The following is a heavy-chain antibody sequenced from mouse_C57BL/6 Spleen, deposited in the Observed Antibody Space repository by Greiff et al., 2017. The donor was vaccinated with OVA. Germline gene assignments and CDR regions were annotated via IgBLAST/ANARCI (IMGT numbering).Heavy chain of an antibody. Sequence: VQLQQSGAELVRPGSSVKMSCKTSGYTFTSYGINWVKQRTGQGLEWIGYIYLGNGYTEYNEKFKGKATLTSDPSSSTAYMQLSSLTSEDSSTDFCSTSGGDGSCPWFAYWGQGTLVTVSA. CDR1: GYTFTSYG. J-gene: IGHJ3*01. V-gene: IGHV1-58*01. CDR2: IYLGNGYT. D-gene: IGHD1-1*01. CDR3: STSGGDGSCPWFAY.